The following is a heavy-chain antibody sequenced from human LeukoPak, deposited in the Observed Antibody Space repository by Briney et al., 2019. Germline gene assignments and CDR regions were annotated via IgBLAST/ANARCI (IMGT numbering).Heavy chain of an antibody. D-gene: IGHD1-26*01. CDR2: IDSHNGDR. V-gene: IGHV1-18*01. CDR1: GYSFVFFG. CDR3: ARAVSGSLYGDFDF. J-gene: IGHJ4*02. Sequence: ASVKVSCKASGYSFVFFGVSWVRQAPGQGLEWMGWIDSHNGDRNYADKFQGRVTMTTDTSTTTSYMELRSLGSDDTAVYYCARAVSGSLYGDFDFWGQGTLVTVSA.